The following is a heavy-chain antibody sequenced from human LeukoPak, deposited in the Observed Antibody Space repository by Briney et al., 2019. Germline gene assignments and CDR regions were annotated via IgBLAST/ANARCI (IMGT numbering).Heavy chain of an antibody. CDR2: ISSSARTI. V-gene: IGHV3-48*03. CDR1: GFTFSGYE. CDR3: ARDESWLPDY. J-gene: IGHJ4*02. Sequence: GGSLRLSCAASGFTFSGYEVNWVRQAPGKGLEWVSYISSSARTIYYVDSVKGRFTISRDNAKNSLYLQMNGLRAEDTAVYYCARDESWLPDYWGQGTLVTVSS. D-gene: IGHD5-18*01.